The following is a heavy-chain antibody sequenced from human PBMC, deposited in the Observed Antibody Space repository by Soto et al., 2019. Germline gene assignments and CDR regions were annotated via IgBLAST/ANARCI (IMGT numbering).Heavy chain of an antibody. D-gene: IGHD3-22*01. CDR1: GYTFTSYY. V-gene: IGHV1-46*01. J-gene: IGHJ6*02. CDR2: INPSGGST. CDR3: ARDRVASSGYYSYGMDV. Sequence: QVQLVQSGAEVKKPGASVKVSCKASGYTFTSYYMHWVRQAPGQGLEWMGIINPSGGSTSYAQKFQGRVTMTRDTSTSTVYMELSSLRSEDTAVYSCARDRVASSGYYSYGMDVWGQGTTVTVSS.